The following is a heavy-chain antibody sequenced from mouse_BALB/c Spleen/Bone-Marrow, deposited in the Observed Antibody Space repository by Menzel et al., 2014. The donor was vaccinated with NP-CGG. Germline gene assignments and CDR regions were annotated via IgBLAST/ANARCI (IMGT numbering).Heavy chain of an antibody. CDR3: AMITTFTY. CDR1: GFTFSDYP. Sequence: EVKLMDSGGGLVKPGGSLKLSCAASGFTFSDYPMSWVRQTPEKRLEWVASISSGGTTYYLDSVKGRFTISRDNARNTLYLQMSSLRSEDTAMYYCAMITTFTYWGQGTLVSVSA. J-gene: IGHJ3*01. V-gene: IGHV5-6-5*01. D-gene: IGHD2-4*01. CDR2: ISSGGTT.